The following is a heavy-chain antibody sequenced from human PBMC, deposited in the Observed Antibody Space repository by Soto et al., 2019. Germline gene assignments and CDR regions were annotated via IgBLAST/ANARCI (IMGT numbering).Heavy chain of an antibody. CDR1: RFTFSSYW. J-gene: IGHJ4*02. CDR3: ARAGGYDAEFDY. V-gene: IGHV3-7*01. Sequence: EVQLVESGGGLVQPGGSLRLSCAASRFTFSSYWMSWVRQAPGKGLEWVANIKQDGSEKYYVDSVKGRFTISRDNAKNSLYLQMNSLRAEDTAVYYCARAGGYDAEFDYWGQGTLVTVSS. CDR2: IKQDGSEK. D-gene: IGHD5-12*01.